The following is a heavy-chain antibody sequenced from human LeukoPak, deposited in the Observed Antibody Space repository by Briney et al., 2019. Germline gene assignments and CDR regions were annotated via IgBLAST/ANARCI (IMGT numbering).Heavy chain of an antibody. D-gene: IGHD6-13*01. CDR1: GGSFSGYY. V-gene: IGHV3-11*04. J-gene: IGHJ4*02. CDR2: ISDSGGST. Sequence: LSLTCAVYGGSFSGYYWSWIRQPPGKGLEWVSAISDSGGSTYYADSVKGRFTISRDNAKNSLYLQMNSLRAEDTAVYYCARVRETDSSSWYATGYFDYWGQGTLVTVSS. CDR3: ARVRETDSSSWYATGYFDY.